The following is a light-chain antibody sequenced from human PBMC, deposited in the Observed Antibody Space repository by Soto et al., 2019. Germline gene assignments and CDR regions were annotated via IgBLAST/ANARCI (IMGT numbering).Light chain of an antibody. CDR3: QQRSNWPPF. CDR2: DAS. Sequence: EIVLTQSPGTLSLSPGERATLSCRASQSVSSYLAWYQQKPGQAPRLLIYDASNRATGIPARVSGSGSGTDVTLTISSLEPEDFAVYYCQQRSNWPPFFGQGTRLEI. V-gene: IGKV3-11*01. J-gene: IGKJ5*01. CDR1: QSVSSY.